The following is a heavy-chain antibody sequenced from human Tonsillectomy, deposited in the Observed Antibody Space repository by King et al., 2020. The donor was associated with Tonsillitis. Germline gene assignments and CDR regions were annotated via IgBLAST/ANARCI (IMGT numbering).Heavy chain of an antibody. Sequence: EQLVQSGAEVKKPGASVKVSCKASGYTFTAYYMYWVRQAPGQGLEWVGWINPNSGGANYAQKFQGRATMTRATSISKAYMELSRLRSDDTAVYYCARGPWVYDSSSVAFWGQGTLVTVSS. J-gene: IGHJ4*02. V-gene: IGHV1-2*02. CDR3: ARGPWVYDSSSVAF. D-gene: IGHD6-13*01. CDR1: GYTFTAYY. CDR2: INPNSGGA.